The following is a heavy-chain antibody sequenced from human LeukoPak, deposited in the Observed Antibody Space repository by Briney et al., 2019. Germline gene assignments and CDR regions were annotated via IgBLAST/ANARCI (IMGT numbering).Heavy chain of an antibody. J-gene: IGHJ4*02. D-gene: IGHD6-19*01. Sequence: PGGSLRLSCAASGFSFSNAWMSWVRQAPGKGLEWVGRIKSKTDGGTTDYAAPVKGRFTISRDDSKNTLYLQMNSLKTEDTAVYYCTTDLLTLYSSGWYYFDYWGQGTLVTVSS. CDR3: TTDLLTLYSSGWYYFDY. V-gene: IGHV3-15*01. CDR2: IKSKTDGGTT. CDR1: GFSFSNAW.